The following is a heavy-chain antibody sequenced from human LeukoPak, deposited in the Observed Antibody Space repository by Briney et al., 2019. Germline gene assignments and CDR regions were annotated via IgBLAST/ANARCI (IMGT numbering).Heavy chain of an antibody. CDR2: IYDSGST. Sequence: SETLSLTCTVSGGSISSYYWSWIRQPPGKGLEWIGNIYDSGSTNYNPSLKSRLTISVDTSKNQCSLKLSSVTAADAAVYYCARQRISGSSLSYFDYWGQGTLVNVSS. V-gene: IGHV4-59*01. J-gene: IGHJ4*02. CDR1: GGSISSYY. D-gene: IGHD3-22*01. CDR3: ARQRISGSSLSYFDY.